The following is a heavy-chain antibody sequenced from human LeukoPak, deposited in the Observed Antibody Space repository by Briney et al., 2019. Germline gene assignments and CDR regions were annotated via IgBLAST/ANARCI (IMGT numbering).Heavy chain of an antibody. J-gene: IGHJ4*02. D-gene: IGHD3-3*01. Sequence: SETLSLTCTVSGGSISSYYWSWIRQHPGKGLEWIGYFFYNGNTRYNPSLQSRVTISGDTSKNQFSLSLSSVTAPDTAVYYCARHVASDFWSGYQYYFDYWGQGTLVTVSS. V-gene: IGHV4-59*08. CDR2: FFYNGNT. CDR1: GGSISSYY. CDR3: ARHVASDFWSGYQYYFDY.